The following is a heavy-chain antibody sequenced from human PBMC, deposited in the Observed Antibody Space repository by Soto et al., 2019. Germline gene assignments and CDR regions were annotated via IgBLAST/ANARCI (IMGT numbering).Heavy chain of an antibody. CDR2: IYYSGST. D-gene: IGHD4-17*01. Sequence: PSETLSLTCTVSGGSISSGGYYWSWIRQHPGKGLEWIGYIYYSGSTYYNPSLKSRVTISVDTSKNQFSLKLSSVTAADTAVYYCARDTEYNDYVDYFDYWGQGTLVTVSS. J-gene: IGHJ4*02. V-gene: IGHV4-31*03. CDR1: GGSISSGGYY. CDR3: ARDTEYNDYVDYFDY.